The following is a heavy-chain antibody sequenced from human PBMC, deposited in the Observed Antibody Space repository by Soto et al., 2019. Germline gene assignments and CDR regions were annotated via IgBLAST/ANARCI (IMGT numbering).Heavy chain of an antibody. J-gene: IGHJ5*02. D-gene: IGHD3-10*01. CDR3: ARVLDPVWFGGLFGSSWFDP. CDR1: GFTFSDYY. V-gene: IGHV3-11*01. CDR2: ISSSGSTI. Sequence: GGSLRLSCAASGFTFSDYYMSWIRQAPGKGLEWVSYISSSGSTIYYADSVKGRFAISRYKAKNSLYLQMNSLRAEDTAVYYCARVLDPVWFGGLFGSSWFDPWGQGTLVTVSS.